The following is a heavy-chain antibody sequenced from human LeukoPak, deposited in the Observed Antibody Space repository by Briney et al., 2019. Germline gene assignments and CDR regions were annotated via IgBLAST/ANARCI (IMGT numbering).Heavy chain of an antibody. Sequence: PGRSLRLSCAASGVTFSDYGMHWVRQAPGKGLECVSAISGGGDKTYYADSVKGRFTISRDNSRNTLFLQMKSLRAEDTAMYYCASNKEVFYDSSGGYWGQGTLVTVSS. CDR2: ISGGGDKT. CDR1: GVTFSDYG. J-gene: IGHJ4*02. D-gene: IGHD3-22*01. CDR3: ASNKEVFYDSSGGY. V-gene: IGHV3-23*01.